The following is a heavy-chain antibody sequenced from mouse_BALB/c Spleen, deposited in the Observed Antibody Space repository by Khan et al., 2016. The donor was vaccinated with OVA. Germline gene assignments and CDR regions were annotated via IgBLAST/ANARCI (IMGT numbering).Heavy chain of an antibody. J-gene: IGHJ4*01. V-gene: IGHV1-26*01. CDR3: ARDYYDYVHAMDY. D-gene: IGHD2-4*01. CDR2: VNPKNGGA. Sequence: EVQLQQSGPDLVKPGASVKISCKASGYSFTGYYMHWVKQSHGKSLEWIGRVNPKNGGASYTQKFKDKAILTVDKSSSTAYMEVRSLTPEDSAGYYCARDYYDYVHAMDYGSQGTSVTVSS. CDR1: GYSFTGYY.